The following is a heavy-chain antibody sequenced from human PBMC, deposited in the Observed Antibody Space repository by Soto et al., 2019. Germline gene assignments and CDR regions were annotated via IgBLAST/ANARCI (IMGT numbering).Heavy chain of an antibody. CDR3: ARGLTMVRGVIGDAFDI. CDR2: INHSGNT. V-gene: IGHV4-34*01. CDR1: GGSFSGYY. J-gene: IGHJ3*02. D-gene: IGHD3-10*01. Sequence: PSETLSLTCAVYGGSFSGYYWSWIRQPPGKGLEWIGEINHSGNTNYNPSLKSRVTISVDTSKNQFSLKLSSVTAADTAVYYCARGLTMVRGVIGDAFDIWGQGTLFTVSS.